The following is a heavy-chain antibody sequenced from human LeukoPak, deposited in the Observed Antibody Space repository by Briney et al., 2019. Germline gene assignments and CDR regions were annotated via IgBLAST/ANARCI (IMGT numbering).Heavy chain of an antibody. CDR1: GYTFTSYA. D-gene: IGHD2-15*01. CDR2: INACNGNT. J-gene: IGHJ4*02. CDR3: ARSESKDIVVVVAALDY. Sequence: ASVKVSCKASGYTFTSYAMHWVRQAPGQRLEWMGWINACNGNTKYSQEFQGRVTITRDTSASTAYMELSSLRSEDMAVYYCARSESKDIVVVVAALDYWGQGTLVTVSS. V-gene: IGHV1-3*03.